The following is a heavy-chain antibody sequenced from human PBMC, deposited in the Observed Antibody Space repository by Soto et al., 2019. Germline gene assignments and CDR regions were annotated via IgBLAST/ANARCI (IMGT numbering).Heavy chain of an antibody. CDR1: GGSISSYS. V-gene: IGHV4-59*12. J-gene: IGHJ3*02. Sequence: PSETLSLTCSVSGGSISSYSCSWFRQPPGEGLEWIGYMSYSGGTHFNPSLKSRVIISVDTSKNQFSLKMSSVTAADTALYYCARVERGTATTVVDAFDIWGPGTMVTVSS. CDR3: ARVERGTATTVVDAFDI. CDR2: MSYSGGT. D-gene: IGHD1-1*01.